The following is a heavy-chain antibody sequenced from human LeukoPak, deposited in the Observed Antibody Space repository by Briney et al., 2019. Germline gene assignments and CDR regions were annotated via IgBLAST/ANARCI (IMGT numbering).Heavy chain of an antibody. CDR1: GFTFSNYA. CDR3: AKFRPITSVAGTIFHY. Sequence: GGSLRLSCAASGFTFSNYAMSWVRQAPGKGLEWVSAISGSGGSTYYADSVKGRFTISRDSSKNTLYLQMNTLRAEDTAVYYCAKFRPITSVAGTIFHYWGQGTLVTVSS. V-gene: IGHV3-23*01. CDR2: ISGSGGST. J-gene: IGHJ4*02. D-gene: IGHD6-19*01.